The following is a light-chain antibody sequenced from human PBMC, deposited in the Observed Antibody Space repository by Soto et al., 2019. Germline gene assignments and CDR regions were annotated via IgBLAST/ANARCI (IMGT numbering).Light chain of an antibody. V-gene: IGKV1-27*01. Sequence: IQMTQSPSSLSASVGDRVTITCRASQDISDCLAWYQQKPGKVPELLIFATSTLHTGVQARFSGSGSGTVFTLTINSLQPDDVATYYCQNYKSAPNTFGRGTRLEIK. J-gene: IGKJ2*01. CDR3: QNYKSAPNT. CDR2: ATS. CDR1: QDISDC.